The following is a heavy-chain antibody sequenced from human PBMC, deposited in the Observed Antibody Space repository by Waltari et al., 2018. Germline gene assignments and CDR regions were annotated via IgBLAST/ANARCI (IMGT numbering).Heavy chain of an antibody. CDR1: GYSISSGYY. J-gene: IGHJ6*02. CDR3: ARGGGLLRGVSGYGYGMDV. Sequence: QEQLQESGPRLVTPSETLSLICAVSGYSISSGYYSDSIRQPPGTGQEWMGTIKHSGLTYYNPSLKILVTISIDTSKTHFSLEMRSVTAADTAVYYCARGGGLLRGVSGYGYGMDVWGQGTTVTVSS. CDR2: IKHSGLT. V-gene: IGHV4-38-2*01. D-gene: IGHD3-10*01.